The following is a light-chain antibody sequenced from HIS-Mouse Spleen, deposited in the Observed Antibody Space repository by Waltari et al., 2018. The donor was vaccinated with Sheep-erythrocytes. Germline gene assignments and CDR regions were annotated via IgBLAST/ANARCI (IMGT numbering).Light chain of an antibody. V-gene: IGLV3-10*01. J-gene: IGLJ3*02. Sequence: SYELTQPPSVSVSPGQTARVTCSGDAFPKKYAYWSQQNPGQAPMLVINEDSKRPSGIPERFSGSSSGTMATLTISGAQVEDEADYYCYSTDSSGNHRVFGGGTKLTVL. CDR2: EDS. CDR3: YSTDSSGNHRV. CDR1: AFPKKY.